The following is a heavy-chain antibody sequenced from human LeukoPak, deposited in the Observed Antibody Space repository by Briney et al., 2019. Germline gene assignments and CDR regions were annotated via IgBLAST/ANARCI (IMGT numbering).Heavy chain of an antibody. V-gene: IGHV3-33*01. Sequence: GGSLRLSCAASGFTFSSYGMHWVRQASGKGLEWVAVIWYDGSNKYYADSVKGRFTISGDNSKNTLYLQMNSLRAEDTTVYYCARGQLIVVDRDAFDIWGQGTMVTVSS. J-gene: IGHJ3*02. CDR1: GFTFSSYG. CDR3: ARGQLIVVDRDAFDI. D-gene: IGHD3-22*01. CDR2: IWYDGSNK.